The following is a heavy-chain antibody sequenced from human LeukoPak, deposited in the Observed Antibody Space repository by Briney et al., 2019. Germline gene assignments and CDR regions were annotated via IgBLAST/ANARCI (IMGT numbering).Heavy chain of an antibody. J-gene: IGHJ4*02. CDR2: TYYRSKWYN. V-gene: IGHV6-1*01. D-gene: IGHD3-22*01. CDR3: ARGTDYYDSSGYFSGRFDY. Sequence: SQTLSLTCAIPGDSVSSNSAAWNWIRQSPSRGLEWLGRTYYRSKWYNDYAVSVKSRITINPDTSKNQFSLQLNSVTPEDTAVYYCARGTDYYDSSGYFSGRFDYWGQGTLVTVSS. CDR1: GDSVSSNSAA.